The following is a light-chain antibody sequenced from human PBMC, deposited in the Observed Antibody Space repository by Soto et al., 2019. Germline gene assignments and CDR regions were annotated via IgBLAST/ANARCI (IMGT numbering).Light chain of an antibody. V-gene: IGLV2-14*01. J-gene: IGLJ2*01. CDR3: SSYTSSSSSVV. CDR1: SSDVGTYNY. CDR2: DVS. Sequence: QSALTQPASVSGSPGQSITISCTGTSSDVGTYNYVSWYQQHPGKAPKLMIYDVSNRPSGVSDRFSGSKSGNTASLTISGLQAEDEADYYCSSYTSSSSSVVFGGGTKDTVL.